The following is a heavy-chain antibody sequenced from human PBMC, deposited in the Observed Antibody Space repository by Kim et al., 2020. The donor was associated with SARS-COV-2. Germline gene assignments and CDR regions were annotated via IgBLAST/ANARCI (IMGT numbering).Heavy chain of an antibody. CDR2: INPSGGST. CDR1: GYTFTSYY. CDR3: AREVRVPAATRSLRHEPSGGDWFDP. D-gene: IGHD2-2*01. J-gene: IGHJ5*02. Sequence: ASVKVSCKASGYTFTSYYMHWVRQAPGQGLEWMGIINPSGGSTSYAQKFQGRVTMTRDTSTSTVYMELSSLRSEDTAVYYCAREVRVPAATRSLRHEPSGGDWFDPWGQGTLVTVSS. V-gene: IGHV1-46*01.